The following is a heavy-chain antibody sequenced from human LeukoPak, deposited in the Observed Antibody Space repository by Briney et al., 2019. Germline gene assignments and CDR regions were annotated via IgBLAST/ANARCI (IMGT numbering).Heavy chain of an antibody. CDR3: ARDSPDYGSAFDI. D-gene: IGHD3-10*01. J-gene: IGHJ3*02. CDR1: GGSISSYH. V-gene: IGHV4-59*01. Sequence: SETLSLTCTVSGGSISSYHRSWIRQPPGKGLEWIGYIYYSGSTNYNPSLKSRVTISVDTSKNQFSLKLSSVTAADTAVYYCARDSPDYGSAFDIWGQGTMVTVSS. CDR2: IYYSGST.